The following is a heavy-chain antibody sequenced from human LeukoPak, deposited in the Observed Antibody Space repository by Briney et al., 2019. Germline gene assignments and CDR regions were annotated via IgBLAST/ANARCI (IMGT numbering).Heavy chain of an antibody. J-gene: IGHJ4*02. CDR3: ARKGARGSYFDY. CDR1: GFTFSSSW. D-gene: IGHD3-16*01. Sequence: TGGSLRLSCAVSGFTFSSSWMSWVRQAPGKGLEWVATIKQDGSEKSYVDSVKGRFTISRDNAKNSLYLQMNSLRAEDTAVYYCARKGARGSYFDYWGQGTLVTVSS. CDR2: IKQDGSEK. V-gene: IGHV3-7*01.